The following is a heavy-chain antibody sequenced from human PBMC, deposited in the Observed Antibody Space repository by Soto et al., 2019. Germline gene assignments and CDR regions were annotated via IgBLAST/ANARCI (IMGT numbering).Heavy chain of an antibody. D-gene: IGHD3-10*01. CDR2: IWYDGSNK. CDR3: AREWIITMVRGVRRYFDY. V-gene: IGHV3-33*01. CDR1: GFTFSSYG. Sequence: QVQLVESGGGVVQPGRSLRLSCAASGFTFSSYGMHWVRQAPGKGLEWVAVIWYDGSNKYYADSVKGRFTISRDNSKNTLYLQMNSLRAEDTAVYYCAREWIITMVRGVRRYFDYWGQGTLVTVSS. J-gene: IGHJ4*02.